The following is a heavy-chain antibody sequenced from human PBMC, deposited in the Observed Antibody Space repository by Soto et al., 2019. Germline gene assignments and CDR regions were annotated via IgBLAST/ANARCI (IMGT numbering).Heavy chain of an antibody. CDR3: ARIGGQGLCPFDY. V-gene: IGHV4-31*02. D-gene: IGHD3-16*01. J-gene: IGHJ4*02. Sequence: AGGSISSGGYYWSWIRQHPGKGLEWIGYIYYSGTTYYNPSLKSRVTISVDRSKNQFSLKLNSVTAADTAVYYCARIGGQGLCPFDYWGQGTRVTVSS. CDR2: IYYSGTT. CDR1: GGSISSGGYY.